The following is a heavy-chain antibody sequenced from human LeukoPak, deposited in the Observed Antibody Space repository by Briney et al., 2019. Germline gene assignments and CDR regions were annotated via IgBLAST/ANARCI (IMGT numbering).Heavy chain of an antibody. D-gene: IGHD7-27*01. V-gene: IGHV4-38-2*01. Sequence: SETLSLTCGVSGYSITSGYYWVWIRQPPGKGLEWIGSIYHSGSTYYNPSLKSRVTISVDTSKNQFYLKVNSVTAADTAVYYCARHGEFWGQGTLVTVSS. CDR2: IYHSGST. J-gene: IGHJ4*02. CDR1: GYSITSGYY. CDR3: ARHGEF.